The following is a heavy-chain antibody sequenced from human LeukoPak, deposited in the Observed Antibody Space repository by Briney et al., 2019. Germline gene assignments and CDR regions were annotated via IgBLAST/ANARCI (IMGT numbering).Heavy chain of an antibody. CDR2: ISYDGSNK. CDR1: GFTFSNYA. CDR3: AREFDAFDI. Sequence: PGRSLRLSCAASGFTFSNYAIHWVRQAPGKGLEWVAVISYDGSNKYYADSVKGRFTISRDNSKSTMYLQMNSLRAEDTAVYYCAREFDAFDIWGQGTMVTVSS. V-gene: IGHV3-30*04. J-gene: IGHJ3*02.